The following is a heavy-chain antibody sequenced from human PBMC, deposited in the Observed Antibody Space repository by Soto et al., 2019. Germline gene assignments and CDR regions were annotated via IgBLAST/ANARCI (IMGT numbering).Heavy chain of an antibody. D-gene: IGHD3-3*01. CDR1: GYTFTSYD. Sequence: GASVKVSCKASGYTFTSYDINWVRQATGQGLEWMGWMNPNSGNTGYAQKFQGRVTMTRNTSISTAYMELSSLRSEDTAVYYCARGRITIFGVVILHYYMDLWGKGTTVTVSS. CDR2: MNPNSGNT. V-gene: IGHV1-8*01. J-gene: IGHJ6*03. CDR3: ARGRITIFGVVILHYYMDL.